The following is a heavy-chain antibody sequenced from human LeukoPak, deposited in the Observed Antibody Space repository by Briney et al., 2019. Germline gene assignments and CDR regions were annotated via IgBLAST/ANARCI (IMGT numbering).Heavy chain of an antibody. Sequence: GGSLRLSCAASGFTVSSNYMSWVRQAPGKGLEWVSVIYSGGSTYYADSVKGRFTISRDNSKNTLYLQMNSLRAEDTAVYYCARGGSSGYPNFDYWGQGTLVTVSS. J-gene: IGHJ4*02. CDR3: ARGGSSGYPNFDY. V-gene: IGHV3-53*01. CDR2: IYSGGST. CDR1: GFTVSSNY. D-gene: IGHD3-22*01.